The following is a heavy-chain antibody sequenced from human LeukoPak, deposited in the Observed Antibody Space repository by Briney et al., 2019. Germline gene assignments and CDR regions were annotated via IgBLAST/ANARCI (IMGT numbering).Heavy chain of an antibody. Sequence: GRSLRLSCAPSGFTFSSYGMHWVRQAPGKGLEWVAVIWYDGSNKYYADSVKGRFTISRDNSKNTLYLQMNSLRAEDTAVYYCAKARGIAARRGVDYWGQGTLVTVSS. J-gene: IGHJ4*02. D-gene: IGHD6-6*01. CDR2: IWYDGSNK. V-gene: IGHV3-33*06. CDR1: GFTFSSYG. CDR3: AKARGIAARRGVDY.